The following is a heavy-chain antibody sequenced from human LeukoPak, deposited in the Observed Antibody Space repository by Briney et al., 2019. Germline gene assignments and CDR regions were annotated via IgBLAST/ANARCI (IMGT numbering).Heavy chain of an antibody. D-gene: IGHD5-24*01. CDR3: AKDREMATLQYAFDI. Sequence: PGGSLRLSCAASRFTFSSYGMHWVRQAPGKGLEWVAVISYDGSNKYYADSVKGRFTISRDNSKNTLYLQMNSLRAEDTAVYYCAKDREMATLQYAFDIWGQGTMVTVSS. CDR1: RFTFSSYG. V-gene: IGHV3-30*18. CDR2: ISYDGSNK. J-gene: IGHJ3*02.